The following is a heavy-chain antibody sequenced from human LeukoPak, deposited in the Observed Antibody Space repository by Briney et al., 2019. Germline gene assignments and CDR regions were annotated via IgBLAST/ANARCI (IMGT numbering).Heavy chain of an antibody. CDR2: INPRIGDT. Sequence: ASVKVSCKASGYTFTGFYIHWVRQAPRQGLEWMGRINPRIGDTNSARRFQGRVTMTRDTSISTAYMDLNRLTSDDTAVYYCARGAWDYDGKDYWGQGTLVTISS. CDR3: ARGAWDYDGKDY. V-gene: IGHV1-2*06. J-gene: IGHJ4*02. D-gene: IGHD1-7*01. CDR1: GYTFTGFY.